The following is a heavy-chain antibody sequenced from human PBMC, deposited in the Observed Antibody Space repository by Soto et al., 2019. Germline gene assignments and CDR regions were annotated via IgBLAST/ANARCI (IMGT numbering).Heavy chain of an antibody. D-gene: IGHD5-18*01. V-gene: IGHV5-51*01. J-gene: IGHJ6*02. CDR1: GYSFTSYW. CDR2: IYPGDSDT. CDR3: ARGGIQLWYYYGMDV. Sequence: PGESLKISCKGSGYSFTSYWIGWVRQMPGKGLEWMGIIYPGDSDTRYSPSFQGQVTISADKSISTAYLQWSSLKASDTAMYYCARGGIQLWYYYGMDVWGQGTTVTVSS.